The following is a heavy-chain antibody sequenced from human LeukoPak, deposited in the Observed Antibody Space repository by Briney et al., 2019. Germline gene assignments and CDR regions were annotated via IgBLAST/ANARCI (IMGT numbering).Heavy chain of an antibody. CDR1: GFTFSNAW. D-gene: IGHD6-19*01. J-gene: IGHJ3*02. V-gene: IGHV3-15*01. CDR2: IKSKTDGGTT. CDR3: TIEGYSSGWWAAFDI. Sequence: GGSLRLSCAASGFTFSNAWMSWVRQAPGKGLEWVGRIKSKTDGGTTDYAAPVKGRFTISRDDSKNTLFLQMNSLKTEDTAVYYCTIEGYSSGWWAAFDIWGQGTMVTVSS.